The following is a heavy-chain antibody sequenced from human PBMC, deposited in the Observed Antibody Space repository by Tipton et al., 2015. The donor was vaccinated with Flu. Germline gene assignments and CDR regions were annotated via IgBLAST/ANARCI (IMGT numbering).Heavy chain of an antibody. V-gene: IGHV4-59*12. CDR2: IFYTGDT. D-gene: IGHD6-13*01. Sequence: TLSLTCTVSGGSFSNYYWNWIRQPPGKGLEWIGYIFYTGDTSYNSSLKSRVTISTETSKNQFSLKLTSVTAADTAVYYCATLQAPPGPPSWGQGTLVTVSS. CDR3: ATLQAPPGPPS. J-gene: IGHJ5*02. CDR1: GGSFSNYY.